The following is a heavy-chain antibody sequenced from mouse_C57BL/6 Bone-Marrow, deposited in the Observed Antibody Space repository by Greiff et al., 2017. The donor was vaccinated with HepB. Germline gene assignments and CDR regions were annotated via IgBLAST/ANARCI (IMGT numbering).Heavy chain of an antibody. CDR2: IWTGGGT. V-gene: IGHV2-9-1*01. J-gene: IGHJ2*01. CDR1: GFSLTSYA. CDR3: ARKTDGSSYYFDY. D-gene: IGHD1-1*01. Sequence: VQGVESGPGLVAPSQCLSITCTVSGFSLTSYAISWVRQPPGKGLEWLGVIWTGGGTNYNSALKSRLSISKDNSKSQVFLKMNSLQTDDTARYYCARKTDGSSYYFDYWGQGTTLTVSS.